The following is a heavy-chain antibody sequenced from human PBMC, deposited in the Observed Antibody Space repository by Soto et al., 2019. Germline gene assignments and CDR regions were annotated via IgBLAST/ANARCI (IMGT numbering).Heavy chain of an antibody. J-gene: IGHJ4*02. CDR2: TSNSGSN. CDR1: GGSITSSGYY. V-gene: IGHV4-31*03. Sequence: VQLQESGPGLVKPSQTLSLTCTVSGGSITSSGYYWSWIRQHPGEGLEWIGFTSNSGSNSYNPSLKSRVTISVDTSSNQFSLNLKSVTAADTAVYYCARGGGSTKVDYWGQGTLVTVSP. CDR3: ARGGGSTKVDY. D-gene: IGHD2-2*01.